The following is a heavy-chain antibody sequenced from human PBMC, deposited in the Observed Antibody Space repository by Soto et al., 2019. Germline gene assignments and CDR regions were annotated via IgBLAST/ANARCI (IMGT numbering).Heavy chain of an antibody. CDR3: ARAHAPTLPFDY. D-gene: IGHD2-15*01. J-gene: IGHJ4*01. Sequence: PSETLSLTCTVSGGSIRNVYWSWIRQAPGKGLEWTGFIFHSGNAKYNPSLKSRVTISVDTSKNQFSLSLDSVTAADTAVYFCARAHAPTLPFDYWGQGTLVTVSS. CDR2: IFHSGNA. CDR1: GGSIRNVY. V-gene: IGHV4-59*01.